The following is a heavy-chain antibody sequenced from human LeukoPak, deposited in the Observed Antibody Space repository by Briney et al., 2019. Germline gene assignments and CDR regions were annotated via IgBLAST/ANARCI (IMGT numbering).Heavy chain of an antibody. CDR1: GFTFDDYG. Sequence: GGSLRLSCAASGFTFDDYGMSWVRQVPGKGLEWVSGITWNGDGTSYVDSVRGRFTISRDNAKNSLYLQMNSLRAEDTALYHCARDAPYGESSSFPHFKWLDPWGQGTLVTVSS. J-gene: IGHJ5*02. D-gene: IGHD3-16*01. CDR3: ARDAPYGESSSFPHFKWLDP. V-gene: IGHV3-20*01. CDR2: ITWNGDGT.